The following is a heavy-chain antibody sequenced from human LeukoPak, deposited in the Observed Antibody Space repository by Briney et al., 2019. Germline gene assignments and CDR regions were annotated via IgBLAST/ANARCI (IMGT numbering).Heavy chain of an antibody. J-gene: IGHJ5*02. V-gene: IGHV3-23*01. Sequence: GGSLRLSCAASGFTFSNYAMSWVRQAPGRGLEWVSTISSSGGTTYYADPVKGRFTISRDNSKNTLYLQMNNLTAEETAVYYCAKDPKDNSASWGLGTLVTVSS. CDR3: AKDPKDNSAS. CDR2: ISSSGGTT. D-gene: IGHD1-1*01. CDR1: GFTFSNYA.